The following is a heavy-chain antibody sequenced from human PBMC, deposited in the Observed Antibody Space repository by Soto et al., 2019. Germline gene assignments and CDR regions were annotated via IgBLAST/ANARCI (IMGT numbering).Heavy chain of an antibody. CDR3: AGNSHKVY. CDR2: IYSAGST. Sequence: EVQLVESGGGLVQPGGSLRLSCAASGFTVSNNYISWVRQAQGKGLEWVSLIYSAGSTYYADSVKGRFTISRDNSKNTLYLQMTSLRAEDTAVYYCAGNSHKVYWGQGALVTVSS. J-gene: IGHJ4*02. D-gene: IGHD1-26*01. V-gene: IGHV3-66*01. CDR1: GFTVSNNY.